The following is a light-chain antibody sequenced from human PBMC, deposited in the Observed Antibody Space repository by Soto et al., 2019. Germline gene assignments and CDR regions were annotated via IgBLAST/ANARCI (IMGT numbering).Light chain of an antibody. CDR1: ESLLHTDDKTY. CDR3: MQSIQFPLT. J-gene: IGKJ4*01. Sequence: VMVTQTPLSLSVTPGQPASISCKSSESLLHTDDKTYLYWYLHKPDQPPRLLIYEASKRFAGVPDRFSGSGSGTDFTLKISRVEAGDVGVYYCMQSIQFPLTFGGGTKVEIK. V-gene: IGKV2D-29*01. CDR2: EAS.